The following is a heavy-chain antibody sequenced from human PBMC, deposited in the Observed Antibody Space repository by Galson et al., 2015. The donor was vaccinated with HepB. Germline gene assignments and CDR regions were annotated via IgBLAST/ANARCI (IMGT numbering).Heavy chain of an antibody. CDR2: VSGSGDWT. Sequence: SGAEVKKPGESLRIPCKGSGYTFTAFWITWIRQTPGRGLEWVAVVSGSGDWTYYADSVEGRFTISRDNSQNTLYLQMNSLGAEDTAVYYCAKDKGYYSIAYYFDLWGRGTLSLSPQ. V-gene: IGHV3-23*01. J-gene: IGHJ2*01. D-gene: IGHD3-22*01. CDR1: GYTFTAFW. CDR3: AKDKGYYSIAYYFDL.